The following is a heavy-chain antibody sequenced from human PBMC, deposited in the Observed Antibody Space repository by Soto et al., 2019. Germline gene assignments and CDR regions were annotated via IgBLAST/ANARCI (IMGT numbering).Heavy chain of an antibody. V-gene: IGHV3-48*02. CDR3: ARDRLVTTYYYYGMDV. Sequence: GGSLRLSCAASGFTFSSYSMNWVRQAPGKGLEWVSYISSSSSTIYYADSVKGRFTISRDNAKNSLYLQMNSLRDEDTAVYYCARDRLVTTYYYYGMDVCGQGPTVTVYS. D-gene: IGHD4-17*01. J-gene: IGHJ6*02. CDR1: GFTFSSYS. CDR2: ISSSSSTI.